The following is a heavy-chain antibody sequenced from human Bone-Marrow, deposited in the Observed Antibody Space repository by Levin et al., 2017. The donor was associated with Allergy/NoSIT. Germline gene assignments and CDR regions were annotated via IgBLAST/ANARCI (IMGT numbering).Heavy chain of an antibody. CDR1: GGTFSSYT. V-gene: IGHV1-69*04. CDR3: ARDPPAVAGTGGVFDY. D-gene: IGHD6-19*01. J-gene: IGHJ4*02. CDR2: IIPILGIA. Sequence: ASVKVSCKASGGTFSSYTISWVRQAPGQGLEWMGRIIPILGIANYAQKFQGRVTITADKSTSTAYMELSSLRSEDTAVYYCARDPPAVAGTGGVFDYWGQGTLVTVSS.